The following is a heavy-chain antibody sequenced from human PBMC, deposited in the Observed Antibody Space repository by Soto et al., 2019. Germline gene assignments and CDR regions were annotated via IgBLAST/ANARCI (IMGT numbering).Heavy chain of an antibody. CDR3: ARTEYFQH. CDR2: INHSGST. V-gene: IGHV4-34*01. J-gene: IGHJ1*01. CDR1: GGSFSGYY. Sequence: QVQLQQWGAGLLKPSETLSLTCAVYGGSFSGYYWSWIRKPPGKGLEWIGEINHSGSTNYNPALKSRVTISVDTSKNQFSLKLSSVTAADTAVYYCARTEYFQHWGQGTLVTVSS.